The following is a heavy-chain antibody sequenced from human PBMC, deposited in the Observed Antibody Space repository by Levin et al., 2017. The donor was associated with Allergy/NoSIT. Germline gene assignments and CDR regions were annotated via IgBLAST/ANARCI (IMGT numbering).Heavy chain of an antibody. CDR3: ARDHYYGSGLLV. Sequence: ASVKVSCKASGGTFSSYAISWVRQAPGQGLEWMGGIIPIFGTANYAQKFQGRVTITADESTSTAYMELSSLRSEDTAVYYCARDHYYGSGLLVWGQGTLVTVSS. CDR2: IIPIFGTA. D-gene: IGHD3-10*01. CDR1: GGTFSSYA. V-gene: IGHV1-69*13. J-gene: IGHJ4*02.